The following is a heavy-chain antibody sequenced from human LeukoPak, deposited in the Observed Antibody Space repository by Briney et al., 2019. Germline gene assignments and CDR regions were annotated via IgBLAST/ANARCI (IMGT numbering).Heavy chain of an antibody. D-gene: IGHD3-22*01. CDR1: GFSLSDYG. V-gene: IGHV3-30*03. CDR2: VSYDGGHK. J-gene: IGHJ4*02. CDR3: ARDRINMMVLGHDSGLDC. Sequence: GGSLRLSCVGSGFSLSDYGIHWVRQAPGKGLEWVAVVSYDGGHKYYADSVKGRFTISRDTSSDTVSLQMNNLRVEDTALYYCARDRINMMVLGHDSGLDCWGQGTLVTVSS.